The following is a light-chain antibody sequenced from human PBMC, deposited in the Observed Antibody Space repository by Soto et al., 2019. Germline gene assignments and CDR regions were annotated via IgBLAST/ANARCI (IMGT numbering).Light chain of an antibody. CDR3: QEVDSCPCT. CDR2: DAA. V-gene: IGKV1-33*01. J-gene: IGKJ2*02. CDR1: QDIKNY. Sequence: IEMTQSPSALSASAGDRVTITCQASQDIKNYVICYQQKPGRAPKLLIYDAASLGTGVSSRFSGSGSGTQFTLAISSVQPEDVATYYCQEVDSCPCTLGQGTKLEIK.